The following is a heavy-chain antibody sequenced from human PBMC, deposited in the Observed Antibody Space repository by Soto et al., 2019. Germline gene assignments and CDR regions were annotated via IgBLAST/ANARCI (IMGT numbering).Heavy chain of an antibody. D-gene: IGHD2-2*01. Sequence: KTSETLSLTCSLSGGSITSYYWSWIRQTPGKGLEWIGYIYDTGSTNYNPSLKSRVSFSVDTSKNQFSLRLSSVTAADTAVYYCARYYCSTAACYYFDYWGQGTLVTAPQ. V-gene: IGHV4-59*01. J-gene: IGHJ4*02. CDR1: GGSITSYY. CDR3: ARYYCSTAACYYFDY. CDR2: IYDTGST.